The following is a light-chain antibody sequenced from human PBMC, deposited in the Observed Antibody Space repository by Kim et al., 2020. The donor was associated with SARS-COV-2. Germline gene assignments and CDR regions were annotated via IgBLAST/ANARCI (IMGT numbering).Light chain of an antibody. CDR2: YDS. J-gene: IGLJ2*01. V-gene: IGLV3-21*04. CDR1: RRGSKG. CDR3: QVWDSSSDPHVV. Sequence: PGKAARSTWGGNRRGSKGGPWYGGGPGQAPVLVIYYDSDRPSGIPERFSGSNSGNTATLTISRVEAGDEADYYCQVWDSSSDPHVVFGGGTQLTVL.